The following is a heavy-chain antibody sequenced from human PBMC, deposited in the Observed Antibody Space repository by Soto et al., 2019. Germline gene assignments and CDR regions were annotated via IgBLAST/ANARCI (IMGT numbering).Heavy chain of an antibody. CDR3: PKDLGIGYCSSTSCYSPDY. D-gene: IGHD2-2*01. J-gene: IGHJ4*02. CDR2: ISGSCGST. V-gene: IGHV3-23*01. Sequence: EVQLLESGGGLVQPGGCLRLSCAASGFTFSSYAMSWVRQAPGKGLEWVAAISGSCGSTYYAVSVNGRLTISRDNSQNTLYLQMNSLRAEDTAVYYCPKDLGIGYCSSTSCYSPDYRGQGTLVTVSS. CDR1: GFTFSSYA.